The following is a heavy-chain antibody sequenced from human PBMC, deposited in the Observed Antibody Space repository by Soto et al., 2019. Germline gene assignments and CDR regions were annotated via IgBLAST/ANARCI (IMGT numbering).Heavy chain of an antibody. CDR2: IIPISGTA. V-gene: IGHV1-69*05. J-gene: IGHJ3*02. CDR3: ARAPQSGTDAFDI. Sequence: SVKVSCKASGGTFSSYAISWVRQAPGQGLEWMGWIIPISGTANYAQKFQGRVTITTDKSTSTAYMELSRLRSDDTAVYYCARAPQSGTDAFDIWGQGTMVTVSS. CDR1: GGTFSSYA.